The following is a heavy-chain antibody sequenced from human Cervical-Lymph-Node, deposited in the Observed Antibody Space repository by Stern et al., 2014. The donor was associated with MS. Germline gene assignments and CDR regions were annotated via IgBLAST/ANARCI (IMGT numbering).Heavy chain of an antibody. V-gene: IGHV3-30*18. CDR3: AKDRGMIVVVTYSLDS. Sequence: VQLVESGGGVVQPWRSLRLSCAASGVSFSSYGMHWVRQAPGKGLEWVAVISNDGINAYYADSVKGRFTISSDNSKNSLYLQLNSLRAEDTAVYYCAKDRGMIVVVTYSLDSWGQGTLVTVSS. CDR1: GVSFSSYG. CDR2: ISNDGINA. J-gene: IGHJ4*02. D-gene: IGHD3-22*01.